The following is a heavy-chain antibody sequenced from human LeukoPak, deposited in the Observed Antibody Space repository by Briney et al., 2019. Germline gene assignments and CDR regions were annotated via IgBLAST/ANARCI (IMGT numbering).Heavy chain of an antibody. CDR3: AKASSGSYWGGYFDS. CDR1: GFTFNYYA. CDR2: ISYDGNNK. Sequence: PGRSLRLSCAASGFTFNYYAMHWVRQAPGKGLEWVAVISYDGNNKYYADSVKGRFTISRDNSKNTLYLQMNNLRPEDTAVYYCAKASSGSYWGGYFDSWGQGTLVTVSS. J-gene: IGHJ4*02. V-gene: IGHV3-30*18. D-gene: IGHD1-26*01.